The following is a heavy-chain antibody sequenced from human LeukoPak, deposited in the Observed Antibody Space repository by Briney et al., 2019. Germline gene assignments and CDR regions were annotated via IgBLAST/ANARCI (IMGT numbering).Heavy chain of an antibody. CDR3: ARAHYYDSSGISGVFDP. CDR1: GGSFSGYY. J-gene: IGHJ5*02. Sequence: SETLSLTCAVYGGSFSGYYWSWTRQPPGKGLEWIGEINHSGSTNYNPSLKSRVTISVDTSKNQFSLKLSSVTAADTAVYYCARAHYYDSSGISGVFDPWGQGTLVTVSS. D-gene: IGHD3-22*01. CDR2: INHSGST. V-gene: IGHV4-34*01.